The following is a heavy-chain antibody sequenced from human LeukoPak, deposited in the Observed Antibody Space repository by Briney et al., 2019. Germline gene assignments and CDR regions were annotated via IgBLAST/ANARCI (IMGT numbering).Heavy chain of an antibody. CDR1: GFTFSGSA. J-gene: IGHJ4*02. CDR3: ITLGESSGWYPDY. Sequence: GGSLKLSCAASGFTFSGSAMHWVRQASGKGLEWVGRIRSKAYTYATACAASVKGRFTISRDDSKNTAYLQMNSLNTEDTAVYYCITLGESSGWYPDYWGQGTLVTVSS. CDR2: IRSKAYTYAT. V-gene: IGHV3-73*01. D-gene: IGHD6-19*01.